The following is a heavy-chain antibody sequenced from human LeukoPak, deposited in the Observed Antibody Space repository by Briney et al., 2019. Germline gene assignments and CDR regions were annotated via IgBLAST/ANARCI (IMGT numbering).Heavy chain of an antibody. J-gene: IGHJ4*02. CDR2: ISSDGSRV. CDR3: AREAMVRGVIMGY. V-gene: IGHV3-74*01. D-gene: IGHD3-10*01. Sequence: PGGSLRLSCAASGFTFSDYWMHWVRQAPGKGLVWVSRISSDGSRVTYADSVKGRFTISRDNAKNSLYLQMNSLRAEDTAVYYCAREAMVRGVIMGYWGQGTLVTVSS. CDR1: GFTFSDYW.